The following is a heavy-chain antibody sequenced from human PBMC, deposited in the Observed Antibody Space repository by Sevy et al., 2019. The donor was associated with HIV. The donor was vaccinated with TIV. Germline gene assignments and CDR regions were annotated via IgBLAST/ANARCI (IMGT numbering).Heavy chain of an antibody. CDR3: AREGSLRYFDL. Sequence: GGSLRLSCAASGFTYSDYYMSWIRQAPGRGLEWISYISSRGSTIYYADSVKGRFTISRDNAKNSLFLQMNSLRAEDTAVYYCAREGSLRYFDLWGRGTLVIVSS. V-gene: IGHV3-11*01. CDR2: ISSRGSTI. CDR1: GFTYSDYY. J-gene: IGHJ2*01. D-gene: IGHD3-10*01.